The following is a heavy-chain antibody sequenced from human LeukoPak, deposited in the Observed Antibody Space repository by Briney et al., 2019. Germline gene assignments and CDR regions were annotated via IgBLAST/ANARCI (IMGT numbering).Heavy chain of an antibody. D-gene: IGHD3-10*01. CDR2: INHSGST. V-gene: IGHV4-34*01. Sequence: SETLSLTCAVYGGSFSGYYWSWIRQPPGKGLEWIGEINHSGSTNYNPSLKSRVTISVDTSKNQFSLKLSSVTAADTAVYYCASLLWFGELYYFDYWGQGTLVTVSS. J-gene: IGHJ4*02. CDR1: GGSFSGYY. CDR3: ASLLWFGELYYFDY.